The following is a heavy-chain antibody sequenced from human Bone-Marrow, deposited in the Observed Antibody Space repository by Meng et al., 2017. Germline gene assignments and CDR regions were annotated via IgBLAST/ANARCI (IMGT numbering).Heavy chain of an antibody. CDR3: ARDLSSSGWYESLHYYYYGMDV. V-gene: IGHV3-30*01. Sequence: GESLKISCAASGFTLSSYAMHWVRQAPGKGLEWVAVISYDGSNKYYADSVKGRFTISRDNSKNTLYLQMNSLRAEDTAVYYCARDLSSSGWYESLHYYYYGMDVWGQGTTVTVSS. CDR2: ISYDGSNK. J-gene: IGHJ6*02. D-gene: IGHD6-19*01. CDR1: GFTLSSYA.